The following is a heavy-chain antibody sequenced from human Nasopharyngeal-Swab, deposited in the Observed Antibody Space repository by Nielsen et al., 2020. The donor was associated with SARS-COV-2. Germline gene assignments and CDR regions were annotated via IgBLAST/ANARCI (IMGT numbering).Heavy chain of an antibody. CDR3: ARAGRVGDAYTGLDV. CDR1: GGSFNGFY. Sequence: SETLSLTCSVSGGSFNGFYWNWIRQAPGKGLEWIGEINHNERTNYNPSLKSRIAMLVDTSNNQVSLKVSSLSAGVTSVYYCARAGRVGDAYTGLDVWG. D-gene: IGHD1-26*01. V-gene: IGHV4-34*01. J-gene: IGHJ6*02. CDR2: INHNERT.